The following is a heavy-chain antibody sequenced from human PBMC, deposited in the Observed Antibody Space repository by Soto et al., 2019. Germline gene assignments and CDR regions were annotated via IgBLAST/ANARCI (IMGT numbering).Heavy chain of an antibody. Sequence: EVQLVESGGGLVKPGGSLRLSCAASGFTFSSYSMNWVRQAPGKGLEWVSSISSSSSYIYYADSVKGRFTISRDNAKNSLYLQMNSLRAEDTAVYYCARGRRTHLVDDYWGQGTLVTVSS. V-gene: IGHV3-21*01. J-gene: IGHJ4*02. CDR1: GFTFSSYS. CDR3: ARGRRTHLVDDY. CDR2: ISSSSSYI.